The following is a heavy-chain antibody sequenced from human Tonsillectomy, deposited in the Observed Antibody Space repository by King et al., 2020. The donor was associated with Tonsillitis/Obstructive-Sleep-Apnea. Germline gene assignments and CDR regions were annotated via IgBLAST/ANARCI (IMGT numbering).Heavy chain of an antibody. D-gene: IGHD2-2*01. CDR1: GFTISTYD. V-gene: IGHV3-13*01. CDR2: IAVGGET. Sequence: VQLVESGGGLVQPGGSLRLSCAATGFTISTYDMYWVRQATGRGLEWVSTIAVGGETYYPDSVKGRFTISREDAKNSLYLQMNSLRAGDTAVYYCIRERCTSPGRYGFDALDVWGQGTMVTVSS. J-gene: IGHJ3*01. CDR3: IRERCTSPGRYGFDALDV.